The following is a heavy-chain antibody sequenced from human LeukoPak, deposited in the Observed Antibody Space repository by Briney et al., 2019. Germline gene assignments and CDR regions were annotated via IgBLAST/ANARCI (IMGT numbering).Heavy chain of an antibody. Sequence: SETLSLTCAVYGGSFSGYYWSWIRQPPGKGLEWIGEINHSGSTNYNPSLKSRVTISVDTSKNQFSLKLNSVTAADTAVYYCARGGVGYCSSTSCYLFDYWGQGTLVTVSS. D-gene: IGHD2-2*01. CDR1: GGSFSGYY. CDR3: ARGGVGYCSSTSCYLFDY. J-gene: IGHJ4*02. CDR2: INHSGST. V-gene: IGHV4-34*01.